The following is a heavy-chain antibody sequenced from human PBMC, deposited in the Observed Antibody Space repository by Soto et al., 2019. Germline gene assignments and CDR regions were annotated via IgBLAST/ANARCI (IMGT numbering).Heavy chain of an antibody. CDR1: GFTFSSYG. CDR2: ISYDGSNK. CDR3: ARGTGIAAPISPHYYGMDV. D-gene: IGHD6-13*01. J-gene: IGHJ6*02. Sequence: PGGSLRLSCAASGFTFSSYGMHWVRQAPGKGLEWVAVISYDGSNKYYADSVKGRFTISRDNSKNTLYLQMNSLRAEDTAVYYCARGTGIAAPISPHYYGMDVWGQGTTVTVSS. V-gene: IGHV3-30*03.